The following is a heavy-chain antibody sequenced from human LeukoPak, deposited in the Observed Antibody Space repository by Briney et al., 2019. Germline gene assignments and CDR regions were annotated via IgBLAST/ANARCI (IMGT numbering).Heavy chain of an antibody. J-gene: IGHJ4*02. Sequence: GRFTISRDNAKNSLNLQMNSLRAEDTAVYYCMRDGVPRGIIFVCWGQGTLVTVSP. V-gene: IGHV3-11*04. CDR3: MRDGVPRGIIFVC. D-gene: IGHD2-2*01.